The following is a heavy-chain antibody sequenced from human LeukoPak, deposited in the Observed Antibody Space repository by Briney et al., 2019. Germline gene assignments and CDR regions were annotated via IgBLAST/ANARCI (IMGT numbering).Heavy chain of an antibody. J-gene: IGHJ4*02. V-gene: IGHV3-30*18. Sequence: GGSLRLSCAAPGFTFSSYGMHWVRQAPGKGLEWVAVISYDGSNKYYADSVKGRFTISRDNSKNTLYLQMNSLRAEDTAVYYCANHDSGSYLGTDYWGQGTLITVSS. CDR1: GFTFSSYG. CDR3: ANHDSGSYLGTDY. CDR2: ISYDGSNK. D-gene: IGHD1-26*01.